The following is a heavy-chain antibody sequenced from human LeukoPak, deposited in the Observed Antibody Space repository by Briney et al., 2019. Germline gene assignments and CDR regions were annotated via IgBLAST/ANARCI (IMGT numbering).Heavy chain of an antibody. J-gene: IGHJ4*02. CDR3: ARGIDGILTGYLY. V-gene: IGHV1-3*01. Sequence: GASVKVSCKASGYTFTSYAMHWVRQAPGQRLEWMGWINAGNGNTKYSQKFQGRVTITRDTSASTAYMELSSLRSEDTAVYYCARGIDGILTGYLYWGQGTLVTVSS. D-gene: IGHD3-9*01. CDR1: GYTFTSYA. CDR2: INAGNGNT.